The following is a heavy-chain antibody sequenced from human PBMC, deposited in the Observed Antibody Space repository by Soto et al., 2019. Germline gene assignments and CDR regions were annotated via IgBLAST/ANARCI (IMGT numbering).Heavy chain of an antibody. CDR2: ISSSGSTI. D-gene: IGHD2-2*01. CDR1: GFTFSSYE. CDR3: ARQLYQLLYNWFDP. V-gene: IGHV3-48*03. Sequence: EVQLVESGGGLVQPGGSLRLSCAASGFTFSSYEMNWVRQAPGKGLEWVSYISSSGSTIYYADSVKGRFTISRDNAKNSLYLQMNSLGAEDTAVYYCARQLYQLLYNWFDPWGQGTLVTVSS. J-gene: IGHJ5*02.